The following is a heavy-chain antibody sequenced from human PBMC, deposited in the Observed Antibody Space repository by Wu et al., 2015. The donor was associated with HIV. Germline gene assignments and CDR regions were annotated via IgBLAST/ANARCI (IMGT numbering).Heavy chain of an antibody. Sequence: QVQLVQSGAEVKKPGSSVRISCKASGGTFSNYVISWVRQAPGQGLEWMGRSIPIFDTANYAQKFQDRVTITADESTSTAYMELSSLRSEDTAVYYCARGAVVGGLDVWGQGTTVTVSS. V-gene: IGHV1-69*13. CDR3: ARGAVVGGLDV. CDR2: SIPIFDTA. D-gene: IGHD2-15*01. CDR1: GGTFSNYV. J-gene: IGHJ6*02.